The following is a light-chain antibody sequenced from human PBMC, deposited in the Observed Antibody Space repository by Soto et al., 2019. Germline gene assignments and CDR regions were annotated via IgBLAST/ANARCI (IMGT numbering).Light chain of an antibody. V-gene: IGKV3-20*01. CDR2: GAS. Sequence: EVVLTQSPATLSLSPGERATLSCRANQSVSANYLAWYQQKPGQAPRLRIYGASSRATGIPDRFSGSGSGTDVTLTISRLEPEDFAVFYWHQYGSSPFTFGPGNKVDIK. J-gene: IGKJ3*01. CDR3: HQYGSSPFT. CDR1: QSVSANY.